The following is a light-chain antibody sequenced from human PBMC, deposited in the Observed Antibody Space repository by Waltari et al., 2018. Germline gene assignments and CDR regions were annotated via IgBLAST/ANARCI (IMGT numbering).Light chain of an antibody. CDR3: QTGGHGTWV. CDR2: VNNEGSH. J-gene: IGLJ3*02. Sequence: QLVLTQSPSVSASLAASVKTTFTLSSGHRSNVIPWHQQQPGKGPRYLMNVNNEGSHSKGDEIPDRFSGSSSGAERYLTIASLQSDDEADYYCQTGGHGTWVFGGGTKLTVL. CDR1: SGHRSNV. V-gene: IGLV4-69*01.